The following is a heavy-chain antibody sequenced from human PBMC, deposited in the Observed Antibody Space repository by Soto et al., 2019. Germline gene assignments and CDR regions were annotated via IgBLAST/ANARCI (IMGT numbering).Heavy chain of an antibody. Sequence: QVQLVESGGGVVQPGRSLRLSCAASGFTFSSYGMHWVRQAPGKGLEWVAVIWYDGSNKYYADSVKGRFTISRDNSKKTLYLQMNSLRAEDTAVYYCAREDYYYDSSGYPYYFAYWGQGTLVTVSS. V-gene: IGHV3-33*01. CDR1: GFTFSSYG. CDR2: IWYDGSNK. J-gene: IGHJ4*02. CDR3: AREDYYYDSSGYPYYFAY. D-gene: IGHD3-22*01.